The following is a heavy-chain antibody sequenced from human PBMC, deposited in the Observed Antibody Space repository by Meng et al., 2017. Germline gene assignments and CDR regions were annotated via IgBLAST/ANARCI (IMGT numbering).Heavy chain of an antibody. CDR1: GGSISSSSYY. V-gene: IGHV4-39*06. Sequence: SETLSLTRIVSGGSISSSSYYWGWTRQPPGKGLEWIGSIYYSGSTYYNPSLKSRVTISVDTSKNQFPLKLSSVTAADTAVYYCAREEPSAGGGSPSFDYWGQGTLVTVSS. J-gene: IGHJ4*02. CDR2: IYYSGST. CDR3: AREEPSAGGGSPSFDY. D-gene: IGHD2-15*01.